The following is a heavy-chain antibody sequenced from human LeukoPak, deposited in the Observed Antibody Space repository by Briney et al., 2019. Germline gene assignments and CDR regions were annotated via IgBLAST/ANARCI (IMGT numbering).Heavy chain of an antibody. V-gene: IGHV3-30*07. Sequence: GGSLRLSCAASGFTLSNYAIHWVRQAPGKGLEWVAAIAFDGSNKYYVDSVKGRFTLSRDNAKNSLYLQMNSLRAEDTAVYYRASRYCSGGSCIFDYGLDVWGQGTTVTVSS. CDR3: ASRYCSGGSCIFDYGLDV. D-gene: IGHD2-15*01. CDR1: GFTLSNYA. J-gene: IGHJ6*02. CDR2: IAFDGSNK.